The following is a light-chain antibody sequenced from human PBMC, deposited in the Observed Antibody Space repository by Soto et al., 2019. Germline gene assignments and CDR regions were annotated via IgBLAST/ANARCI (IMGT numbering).Light chain of an antibody. CDR1: SRDVGSYNR. V-gene: IGLV2-18*02. Sequence: QSALTQPPSVSVSPGQSVTISCTGTSRDVGSYNRVSWYQQPPGTAPKLMIYEVTNRPSGVPNRLSASKSGNTASLTISGRQGEDEADYYCTSYTSSRTWVFGGGTKLTVL. CDR2: EVT. CDR3: TSYTSSRTWV. J-gene: IGLJ3*02.